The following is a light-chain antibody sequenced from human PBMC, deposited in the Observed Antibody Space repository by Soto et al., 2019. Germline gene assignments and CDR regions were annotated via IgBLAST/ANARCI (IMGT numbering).Light chain of an antibody. CDR2: DAS. CDR1: QDINKN. J-gene: IGKJ2*01. V-gene: IGKV1-33*01. CDR3: QHYDNLLGT. Sequence: DLQMTQSPSSLSTSVGDRVTITCQASQDINKNLNWYQQKPGKAPKLLIYDASNLETGVPSRFSGSGSGTDFTFTINSLQPEDIATYYCQHYDNLLGTFGQGTKLEIK.